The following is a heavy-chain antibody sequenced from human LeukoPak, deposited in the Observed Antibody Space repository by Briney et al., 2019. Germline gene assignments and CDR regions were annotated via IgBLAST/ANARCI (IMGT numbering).Heavy chain of an antibody. J-gene: IGHJ4*02. CDR2: IYYSGST. V-gene: IGHV4-39*01. Sequence: SETLSLTCTVSGGSISSYYWGWIRQPPGKGLEWIGSIYYSGSTYYNPSLKSRVTISVDTSKNQFSLKLSSVTAADTAVYYCASHYDFWSGYYPIFDYWGQGTLVTVSS. CDR1: GGSISSYY. D-gene: IGHD3-3*01. CDR3: ASHYDFWSGYYPIFDY.